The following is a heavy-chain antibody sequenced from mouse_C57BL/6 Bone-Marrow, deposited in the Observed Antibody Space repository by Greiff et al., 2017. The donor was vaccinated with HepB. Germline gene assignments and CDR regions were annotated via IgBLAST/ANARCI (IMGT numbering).Heavy chain of an antibody. V-gene: IGHV10-3*01. CDR1: GFTFNTYA. Sequence: EVKLMESGGGLVQPKGSLKLSCAASGFTFNTYAMHWVRQAPGKGLEWVARIRSKSSNYATYYADSVKDRFTISRDDSQSMLYLQMNNLKTEDTAMYYCVGGWGGNCLYYFDYWGQGTTLTVSS. J-gene: IGHJ2*01. CDR2: IRSKSSNYAT. CDR3: VGGWGGNCLYYFDY. D-gene: IGHD2-1*01.